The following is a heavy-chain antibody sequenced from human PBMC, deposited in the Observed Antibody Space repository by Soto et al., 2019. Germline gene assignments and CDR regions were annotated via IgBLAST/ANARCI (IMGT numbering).Heavy chain of an antibody. V-gene: IGHV1-46*03. CDR2: VNPRHGTT. CDR3: ARMNWNYVPFGFYY. Sequence: ASLKVSCKASGYTFTNFFIHWVRQAPGQGLEWMGIVNPRHGTTTYAQNFLGSVAMTRDTSTTTLYLDLRNLRSDDTAVYYCARMNWNYVPFGFYYWGQGTQVTASS. D-gene: IGHD1-7*01. CDR1: GYTFTNFF. J-gene: IGHJ4*02.